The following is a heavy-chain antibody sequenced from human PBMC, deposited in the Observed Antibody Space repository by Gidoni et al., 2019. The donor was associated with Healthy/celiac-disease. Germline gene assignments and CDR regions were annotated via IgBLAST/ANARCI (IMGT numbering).Heavy chain of an antibody. J-gene: IGHJ4*02. Sequence: EVQLVQYGAEAKKPGESLKIFCKGSGYSFTSYWIGWVRQMPGKGLEWMGVIYPGDSDTRYSPSYQGQVTISADKSISTAYLQWSSLKASDTAMYYCASQEYSSSGEGYFDYWGQGTLVTVSS. D-gene: IGHD6-6*01. CDR2: IYPGDSDT. CDR1: GYSFTSYW. V-gene: IGHV5-51*03. CDR3: ASQEYSSSGEGYFDY.